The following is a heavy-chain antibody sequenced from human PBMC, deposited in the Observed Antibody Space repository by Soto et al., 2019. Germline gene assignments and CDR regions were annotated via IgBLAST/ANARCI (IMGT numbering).Heavy chain of an antibody. CDR3: ARLNLAPAAPPYYFDY. D-gene: IGHD2-2*01. CDR1: GYSFTSYW. V-gene: IGHV5-10-1*01. Sequence: GEFLKISCKGSGYSFTSYWISWVRQMPGKGLEWMGRIDPSDSYTNYSPSFQGHVTISADKSISTAYLQWSSLKASDTAMYYCARLNLAPAAPPYYFDYWGQGTLVTVSS. J-gene: IGHJ4*02. CDR2: IDPSDSYT.